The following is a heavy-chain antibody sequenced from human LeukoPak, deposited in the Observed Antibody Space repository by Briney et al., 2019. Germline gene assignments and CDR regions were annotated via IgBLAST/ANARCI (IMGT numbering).Heavy chain of an antibody. J-gene: IGHJ5*02. CDR2: IYYSGST. CDR1: GGSISSSSYF. D-gene: IGHD3-10*01. CDR3: ARGFGDWGLSWFDP. Sequence: SETLSLTCSVSGGSISSSSYFWGWIRQPPGKGLEWIGSIYYSGSTYSNPSLKSRVTISVDTSKSQFSLKLTSVTAADTAVYYCARGFGDWGLSWFDPWGQGTLVTVSS. V-gene: IGHV4-39*07.